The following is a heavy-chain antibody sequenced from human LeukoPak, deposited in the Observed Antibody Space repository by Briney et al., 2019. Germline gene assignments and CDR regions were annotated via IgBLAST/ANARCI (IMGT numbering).Heavy chain of an antibody. J-gene: IGHJ5*02. CDR3: AHTRLYYYGSVTYYKPFDP. Sequence: SGPTLVNPTQTLTLTCTLSGFSLSTSSVGVAWIRQPPGEALEWLALIYWDDDKRYSPSLKTRLTITKDTSKNQVVLTMTDMDPVDTATYYCAHTRLYYYGSVTYYKPFDPWGQGTPVTVSS. V-gene: IGHV2-5*02. D-gene: IGHD3-10*01. CDR1: GFSLSTSSVG. CDR2: IYWDDDK.